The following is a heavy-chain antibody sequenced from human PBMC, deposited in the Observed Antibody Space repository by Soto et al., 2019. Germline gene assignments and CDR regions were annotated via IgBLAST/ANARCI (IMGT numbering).Heavy chain of an antibody. Sequence: GGSLRLSCAASGFTFNSYAMSWVRQAPGKGMEWVAAISGSGGSTYYADSVKGRFTISRDNSKNTLYLQMNSLRAEDAAVYYCAKDLVGSNADYFDYWGQGTLVTVSS. V-gene: IGHV3-23*01. CDR1: GFTFNSYA. D-gene: IGHD2-15*01. J-gene: IGHJ4*02. CDR2: ISGSGGST. CDR3: AKDLVGSNADYFDY.